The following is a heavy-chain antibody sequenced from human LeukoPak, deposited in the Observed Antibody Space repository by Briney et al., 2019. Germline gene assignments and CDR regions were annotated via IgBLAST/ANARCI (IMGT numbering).Heavy chain of an antibody. V-gene: IGHV1-24*01. CDR2: FDPEDGET. J-gene: IGHJ3*02. CDR1: GYTLTELS. D-gene: IGHD4-11*01. CDR3: ATGLPRPVHAFDI. Sequence: ASVKVSCKVSGYTLTELSMHWVRPAPGKGLEWMGGFDPEDGETIYAQKFQGRVTMTEDTSTDTAYMELSSLRSEDTAVYYCATGLPRPVHAFDIWGQGTMVTVSS.